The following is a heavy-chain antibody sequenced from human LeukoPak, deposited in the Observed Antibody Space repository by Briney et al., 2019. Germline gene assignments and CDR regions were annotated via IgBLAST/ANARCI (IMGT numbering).Heavy chain of an antibody. CDR2: ISAYNGNT. V-gene: IGHV1-18*01. J-gene: IGHJ6*03. CDR3: ARVSYYYYYMDV. Sequence: ASVKVSCKASGGTFNSYAISWVRQAPGQGLEWMGWISAYNGNTNYAQKLQGRVTMTTDTSTSTAYMELRSLRSDDTAVYYCARVSYYYYYMDVWGKGTTVTVSS. CDR1: GGTFNSYA.